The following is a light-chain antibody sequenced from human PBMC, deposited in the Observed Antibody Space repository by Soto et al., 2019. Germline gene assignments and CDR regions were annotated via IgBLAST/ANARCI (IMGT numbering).Light chain of an antibody. Sequence: DIQLTQSPSFLSASVGDTVTITCRAGQALSNYLAWYQQKPGKAPDLLIYSASTLQSGVPSRFSGSGSETEFSLTIRALQPEDFATYYCQQLSRYPLTFGGGTKVDI. CDR3: QQLSRYPLT. CDR2: SAS. CDR1: QALSNY. V-gene: IGKV1-9*01. J-gene: IGKJ4*01.